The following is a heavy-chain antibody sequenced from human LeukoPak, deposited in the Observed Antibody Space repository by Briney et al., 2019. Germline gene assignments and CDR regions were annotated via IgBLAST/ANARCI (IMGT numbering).Heavy chain of an antibody. Sequence: PGGSLRLSCAASGFTFSDHYMDWVRQAPGKGLEWVSGINWNGGSTGYADSVKGRFTISRDNAKNSLYLQMNSLRAEDTVLYHCARDRVGATRLMDVWGQGTTVTVSS. D-gene: IGHD1-26*01. CDR3: ARDRVGATRLMDV. V-gene: IGHV3-20*01. J-gene: IGHJ6*02. CDR2: INWNGGST. CDR1: GFTFSDHY.